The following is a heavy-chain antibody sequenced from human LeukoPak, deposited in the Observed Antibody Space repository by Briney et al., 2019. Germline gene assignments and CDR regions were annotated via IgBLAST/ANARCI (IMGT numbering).Heavy chain of an antibody. J-gene: IGHJ4*02. Sequence: WSSVKVSCKASGGTFSSYAISWVRQAPGQGLEWMGRIIPIFGTANYAQKFQGRVTITTDESTSTAYMEPSSLRSEDTAVYYCARERSSSDFDDWGQGTLVTVSS. CDR3: ARERSSSDFDD. V-gene: IGHV1-69*05. CDR1: GGTFSSYA. CDR2: IIPIFGTA. D-gene: IGHD6-13*01.